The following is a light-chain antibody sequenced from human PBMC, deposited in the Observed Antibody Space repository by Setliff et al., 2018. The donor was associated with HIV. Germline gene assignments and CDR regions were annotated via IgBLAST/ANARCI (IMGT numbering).Light chain of an antibody. CDR2: GNS. J-gene: IGLJ1*01. Sequence: KRVTISCTGSSSNIGAGYDVHWYQQLPGTAPKLLIYGNSNRPSGVPDRFSGSKSGTSASLAITGLRAEDEADYYCQSYDRSLSGCVFGTGTKVTV. CDR3: QSYDRSLSGCV. CDR1: SSNIGAGYD. V-gene: IGLV1-40*01.